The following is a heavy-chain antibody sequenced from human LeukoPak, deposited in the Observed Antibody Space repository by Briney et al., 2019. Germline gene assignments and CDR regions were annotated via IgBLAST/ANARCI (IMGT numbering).Heavy chain of an antibody. D-gene: IGHD3-3*01. CDR2: VNHSGSA. Sequence: PSETLPLTCGVSGGPLGRFYWTWIRQAPGKGLEWIGEVNHSGSANYNPSLKSRVTISLDASQNQFSLSLSSVTAADMAVYFCAKGVDFTAHFARWGQGTRVTVSS. CDR1: GGPLGRFY. J-gene: IGHJ4*02. V-gene: IGHV4-34*01. CDR3: AKGVDFTAHFAR.